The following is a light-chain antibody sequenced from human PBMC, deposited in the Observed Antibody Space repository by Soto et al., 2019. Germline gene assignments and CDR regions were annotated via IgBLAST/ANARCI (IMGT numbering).Light chain of an antibody. J-gene: IGLJ3*02. CDR1: SSDVGGYDY. Sequence: QSALTQPPSASGSPGQSVTISCTGTSSDVGGYDYVSWYQQHPGKAPKLMIYEVSKRPSGVPDRFSGSKSGNTASLTGPGLQAEDEAYYYCSSYAGSNNWVFGGGTKLTVL. CDR2: EVS. V-gene: IGLV2-8*01. CDR3: SSYAGSNNWV.